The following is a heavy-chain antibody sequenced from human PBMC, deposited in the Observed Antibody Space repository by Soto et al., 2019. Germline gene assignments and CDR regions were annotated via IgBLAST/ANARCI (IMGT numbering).Heavy chain of an antibody. D-gene: IGHD1-7*01. CDR3: ARLDNWNFPGY. CDR2: IHSDGRT. J-gene: IGHJ4*02. V-gene: IGHV3-66*01. Sequence: EVQLVESGGGLVQPGGSLRLSCAASGLTVSSNYMNWVRQAPGKGLEWVSIIHSDGRTYYADSVKGRFTISRDNSKNTLYLQMNSPRAEDTAVYYCARLDNWNFPGYWGQGTLVTVSS. CDR1: GLTVSSNY.